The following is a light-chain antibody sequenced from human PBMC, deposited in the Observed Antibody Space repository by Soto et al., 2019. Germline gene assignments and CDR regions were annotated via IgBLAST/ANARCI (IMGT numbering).Light chain of an antibody. CDR1: SSDIGSYNL. CDR2: EGS. CDR3: CSYVDTSTIYF. V-gene: IGLV2-23*01. Sequence: QSALTQPASVSGSPGQSITSSCTGTSSDIGSYNLVWWYQQRPGKPPKLTIYEGSKRPSGISDRFYVSRSGNTASLTMSVLQAEDEADDYCCSYVDTSTIYFFGTRTQVT. J-gene: IGLJ1*01.